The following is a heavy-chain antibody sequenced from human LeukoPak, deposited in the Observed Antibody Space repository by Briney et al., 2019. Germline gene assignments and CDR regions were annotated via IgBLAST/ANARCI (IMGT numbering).Heavy chain of an antibody. D-gene: IGHD3-10*01. V-gene: IGHV3-23*01. CDR3: AKRGIVIRGVLIMGFHKEAYYFDS. CDR2: ISGSAGGT. Sequence: GGSLRLSCVVSGITLSNYAINWVRQALGKGLEWVSGISGSAGGTKYADSVKGRFTISRDNSLNTVYLQMNSLRAEDTAVYFCAKRGIVIRGVLIMGFHKEAYYFDSWGQGILVTVSS. J-gene: IGHJ4*02. CDR1: GITLSNYA.